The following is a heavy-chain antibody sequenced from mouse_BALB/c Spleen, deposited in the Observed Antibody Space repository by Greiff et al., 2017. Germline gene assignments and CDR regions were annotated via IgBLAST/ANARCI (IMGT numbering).Heavy chain of an antibody. Sequence: EVKLQESGPGLVKPSQSLSLTCTVTGYSITSDYAWNWIRQFPGNKLEWMGYISYSGSTSYNPSLKSRISITRDTSKNQFFLQLNSVTTEDTATYYCARSKLPYYYAMDYWGQGTSVTVSS. D-gene: IGHD2-1*01. V-gene: IGHV3-2*02. CDR1: GYSITSDYA. CDR3: ARSKLPYYYAMDY. CDR2: ISYSGST. J-gene: IGHJ4*01.